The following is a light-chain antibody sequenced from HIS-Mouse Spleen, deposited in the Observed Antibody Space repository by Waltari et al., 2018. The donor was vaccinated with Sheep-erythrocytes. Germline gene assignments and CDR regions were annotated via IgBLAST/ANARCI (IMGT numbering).Light chain of an antibody. CDR2: DNN. CDR3: GTWDSSLSAGRV. J-gene: IGLJ3*02. CDR1: SSNIGNNY. Sequence: QSVLTQPPSVSAAPGQKVTISCSGSSSNIGNNYVSWYQQLPGTAPQLLIYDNNTRPSGIPDRFSGSKSGTSATLGITGLQTGDEADYYCGTWDSSLSAGRVFGGGTKLTVL. V-gene: IGLV1-51*01.